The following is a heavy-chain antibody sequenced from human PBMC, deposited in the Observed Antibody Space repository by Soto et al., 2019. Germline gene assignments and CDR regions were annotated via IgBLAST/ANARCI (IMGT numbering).Heavy chain of an antibody. V-gene: IGHV1-69*13. Sequence: SVKVSCKASGGTFSSYAISWVRQAPGQGLEWMGGIIPILGTANYAQKFQGRVTITADESTSTAYMELSSLRSEDTAVYYCARGPPLSRPRGYSYGFNWFDPWGQGTLVTVSS. CDR3: ARGPPLSRPRGYSYGFNWFDP. CDR2: IIPILGTA. CDR1: GGTFSSYA. D-gene: IGHD5-18*01. J-gene: IGHJ5*02.